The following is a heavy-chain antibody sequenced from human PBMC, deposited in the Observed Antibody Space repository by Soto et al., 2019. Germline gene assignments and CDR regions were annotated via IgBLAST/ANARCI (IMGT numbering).Heavy chain of an antibody. Sequence: GGSLRLSCAASGFTFSSYWMSWVRQAPGKGLEWVANIKQDGSEKYYVDSVKGRFTISRDNAKNSLYLQMNSLRAEDTAVYYCARDTGSYPEAFDYWGQGTLVTVSS. CDR3: ARDTGSYPEAFDY. CDR1: GFTFSSYW. D-gene: IGHD3-10*01. V-gene: IGHV3-7*01. CDR2: IKQDGSEK. J-gene: IGHJ4*02.